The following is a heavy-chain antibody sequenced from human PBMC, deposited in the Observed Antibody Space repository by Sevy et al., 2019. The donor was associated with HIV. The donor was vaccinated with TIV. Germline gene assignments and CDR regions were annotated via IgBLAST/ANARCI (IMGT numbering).Heavy chain of an antibody. J-gene: IGHJ4*02. D-gene: IGHD4-17*01. CDR1: GFTFSHYA. CDR2: ISFDGASR. Sequence: GGSLRLSCAASGFTFSHYAMHWIRQAPGKGLEWVAAISFDGASRNYADSVRGRFTISRDDSKNTVYLHMRGLRSEDTAVYFCAKDHAVTTEWVLFDSWGQGTLVTVSS. CDR3: AKDHAVTTEWVLFDS. V-gene: IGHV3-30*18.